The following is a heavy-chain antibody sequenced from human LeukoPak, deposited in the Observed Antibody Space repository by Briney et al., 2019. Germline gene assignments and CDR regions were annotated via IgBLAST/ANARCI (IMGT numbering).Heavy chain of an antibody. Sequence: GGSLRLSCAASGFTFSSYSMNWVRQAPGKGLEWVSSISSSSSYIYYADSVKGRFTISRDNAKSSLYLQMNSLRAEDTAVYYCAREGGDTAMVTVNYFDYWGQGTLVTVSS. CDR2: ISSSSSYI. CDR3: AREGGDTAMVTVNYFDY. V-gene: IGHV3-21*01. CDR1: GFTFSSYS. J-gene: IGHJ4*02. D-gene: IGHD5-18*01.